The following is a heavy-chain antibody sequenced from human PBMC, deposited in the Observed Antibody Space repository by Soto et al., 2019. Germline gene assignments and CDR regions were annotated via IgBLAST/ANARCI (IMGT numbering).Heavy chain of an antibody. D-gene: IGHD2-2*01. J-gene: IGHJ2*01. CDR3: AKRASVCSNWYFHR. Sequence: SETLSLTCTVSVGSISRHYWSWIRQPPGKGLEWIGYIYYSGSTNYNPSLKSRVTISVDTSKNQFSLKLSSVTAADTAVYYCAKRASVCSNWYFHRWGRCTLVTVSS. V-gene: IGHV4-59*11. CDR2: IYYSGST. CDR1: VGSISRHY.